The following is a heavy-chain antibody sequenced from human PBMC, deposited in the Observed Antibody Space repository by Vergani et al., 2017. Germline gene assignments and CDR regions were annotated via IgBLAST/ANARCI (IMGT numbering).Heavy chain of an antibody. CDR1: GGSISSSSYY. Sequence: QLQLQESGPGLVKPSETLSLTCTVSGGSISSSSYYWGWIRQPPGKGLEWIGSIYYSGSTYYNPSLKSRVTISVDTSKNQFSLKLISVTAADTAVYYCARRTYSSGWYGGIDYWGQGTLVTVSS. J-gene: IGHJ4*02. CDR3: ARRTYSSGWYGGIDY. D-gene: IGHD6-19*01. CDR2: IYYSGST. V-gene: IGHV4-39*01.